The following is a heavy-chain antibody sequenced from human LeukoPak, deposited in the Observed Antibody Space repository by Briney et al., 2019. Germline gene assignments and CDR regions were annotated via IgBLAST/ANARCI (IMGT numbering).Heavy chain of an antibody. CDR1: GFNFDDYA. V-gene: IGHV3-9*01. CDR2: INWKTGNG. J-gene: IGHJ2*01. D-gene: IGHD5-24*01. Sequence: GRSLRLSCAVSGFNFDDYAMHWIRQAPGRGLEWVSGINWKTGNGIYADSVKGRFTISRDNAKNSLYLQMSSLRAEDTALYYCTRRAARWQFDLWGRGTLLTVSS. CDR3: TRRAARWQFDL.